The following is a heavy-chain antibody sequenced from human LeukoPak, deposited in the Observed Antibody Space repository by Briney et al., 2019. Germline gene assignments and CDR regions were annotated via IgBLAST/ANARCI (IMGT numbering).Heavy chain of an antibody. Sequence: GSLRLSCAASGFTFSSYAMHWVRQAPGKGLEWVAVISYDGSNKYYADSVKGRFTISRDNSKNTLYLQMNSLRAEDTAVYYCARDSRIQLWTYYFDYWGQGTLVTVSS. CDR2: ISYDGSNK. CDR1: GFTFSSYA. CDR3: ARDSRIQLWTYYFDY. J-gene: IGHJ4*02. V-gene: IGHV3-30*04. D-gene: IGHD5-18*01.